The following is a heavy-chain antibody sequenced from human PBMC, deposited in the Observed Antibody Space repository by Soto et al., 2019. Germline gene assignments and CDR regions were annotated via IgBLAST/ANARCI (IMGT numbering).Heavy chain of an antibody. V-gene: IGHV1-69*13. J-gene: IGHJ5*02. Sequence: GASVKVSCKASGGTFSSYAISWVRQAPGQGLEWMGGIIPIFGTANYAQKFQGRVTITADESTSTAYMELSSPRSEDTAVYYCARDSDSLDPYNWFDPWGQGTLVTVSS. D-gene: IGHD1-1*01. CDR2: IIPIFGTA. CDR3: ARDSDSLDPYNWFDP. CDR1: GGTFSSYA.